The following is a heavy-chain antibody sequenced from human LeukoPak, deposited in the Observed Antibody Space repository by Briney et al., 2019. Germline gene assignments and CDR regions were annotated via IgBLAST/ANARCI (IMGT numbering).Heavy chain of an antibody. CDR1: GFTFSSYA. Sequence: TGGSLRLSCAASGFTFSSYAMNWVRQAPGKGLEWVSSISGSGGNTFYADSVKGRFTISRHNSKNTLYLQMSSLRAEDTAVYFCARSAARLRYYYAMDVWGQGTTVTVCS. V-gene: IGHV3-23*01. CDR3: ARSAARLRYYYAMDV. CDR2: ISGSGGNT. D-gene: IGHD6-6*01. J-gene: IGHJ6*02.